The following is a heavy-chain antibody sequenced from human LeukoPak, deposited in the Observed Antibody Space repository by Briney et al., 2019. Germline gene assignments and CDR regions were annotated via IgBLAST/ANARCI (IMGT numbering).Heavy chain of an antibody. J-gene: IGHJ4*02. CDR1: GFTVNSNY. CDR3: ARVKWELLPYFDY. CDR2: IYSGGRT. V-gene: IGHV3-66*01. D-gene: IGHD1-26*01. Sequence: GGSLRLSCAASGFTVNSNYMSWVRQAPGKGLELVSVIYSGGRTYYADSVKGRFTISRDNSKSALYLQMNSLRADDTAVYYCARVKWELLPYFDYWGQGTLVTVSS.